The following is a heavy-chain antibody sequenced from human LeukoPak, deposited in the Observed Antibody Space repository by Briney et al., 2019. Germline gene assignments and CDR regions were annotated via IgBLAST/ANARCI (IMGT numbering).Heavy chain of an antibody. Sequence: ASVKVSCKASGYTFTSYGISWVRQAPGQGLEWMGWISAYNGNTNYAQKLQGRVTMTTDTSTSTAYMELRSLRSDDTAVYYCARGPQVRYCSSTSCYIYYYYMDVWGKGTTVTVSS. D-gene: IGHD2-2*02. CDR3: ARGPQVRYCSSTSCYIYYYYMDV. J-gene: IGHJ6*03. V-gene: IGHV1-18*01. CDR2: ISAYNGNT. CDR1: GYTFTSYG.